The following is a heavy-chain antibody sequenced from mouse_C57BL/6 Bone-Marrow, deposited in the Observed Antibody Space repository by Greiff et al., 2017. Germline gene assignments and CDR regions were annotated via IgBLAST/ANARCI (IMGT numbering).Heavy chain of an antibody. Sequence: EVQLQQSGAELVKPGASVTLSCTASGFNIKDYYMHWVKQRTEQGLEWIGRIDPEDGETKYASKFQGKATITADTSSNTAYLQLSSLTSEDTAVYYCAREDDGYYDYWGQGTTLTVSS. CDR2: IDPEDGET. J-gene: IGHJ2*01. D-gene: IGHD2-3*01. V-gene: IGHV14-2*01. CDR3: AREDDGYYDY. CDR1: GFNIKDYY.